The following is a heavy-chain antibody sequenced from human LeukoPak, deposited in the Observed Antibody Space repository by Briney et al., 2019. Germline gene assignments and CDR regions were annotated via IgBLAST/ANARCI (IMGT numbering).Heavy chain of an antibody. D-gene: IGHD5-18*01. Sequence: SETLSLTCIVSGDSISYGYWSWLRQPPGRGLEWIGHLYDSENTNYSPSLMSRVTISVDTSRNQFSLKMTSETAADTALYYCARGRVARYRYGLPAPFSFDFWGQGILVSVSS. J-gene: IGHJ4*02. CDR1: GDSISYGY. CDR3: ARGRVARYRYGLPAPFSFDF. V-gene: IGHV4-59*01. CDR2: LYDSENT.